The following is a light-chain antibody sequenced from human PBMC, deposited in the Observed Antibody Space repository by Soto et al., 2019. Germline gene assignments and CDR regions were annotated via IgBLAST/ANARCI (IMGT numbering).Light chain of an antibody. Sequence: DIQMTHSPSSLSASVVYVVTITFRSSQSIISYVSWYQQKPGKAPKLLIYAASRLESGVPSRFSGSGSGTDFTLAISSLQPEDFATYYCQKSYSTPPKFGQGTKVDIK. J-gene: IGKJ1*01. V-gene: IGKV1-39*01. CDR1: QSIISY. CDR3: QKSYSTPPK. CDR2: AAS.